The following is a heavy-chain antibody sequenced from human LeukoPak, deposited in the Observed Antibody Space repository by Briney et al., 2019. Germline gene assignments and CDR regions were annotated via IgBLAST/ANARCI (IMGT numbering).Heavy chain of an antibody. CDR3: ATGGPNGVASGLDS. Sequence: SLKVSCKASGGSFSSSTITWVRQAPGQGLEWVSGIIPIFGTTSYAQNVQGRVTITTDKSTNTVYMHMSSLRAEDTAIYYCATGGPNGVASGLDSWGQGTLVTVSS. J-gene: IGHJ4*02. D-gene: IGHD2-15*01. CDR2: IIPIFGTT. V-gene: IGHV1-69*05. CDR1: GGSFSSST.